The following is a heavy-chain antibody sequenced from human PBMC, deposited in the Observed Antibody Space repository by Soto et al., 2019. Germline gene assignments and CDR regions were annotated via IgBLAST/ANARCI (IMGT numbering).Heavy chain of an antibody. Sequence: ASVKVSCKVAGYTFSNFDINWVRQATGHGLEWMGWMNLNSGKTGYAQKFQGRITMTRNSSISIAYMELSSLRSEDTAVYYCTRGYVMDVWGQGITVTVSS. CDR3: TRGYVMDV. CDR2: MNLNSGKT. J-gene: IGHJ6*02. V-gene: IGHV1-8*01. CDR1: GYTFSNFD.